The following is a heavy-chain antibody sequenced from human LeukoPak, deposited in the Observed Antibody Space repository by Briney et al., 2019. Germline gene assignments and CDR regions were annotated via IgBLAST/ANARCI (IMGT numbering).Heavy chain of an antibody. Sequence: PGGSLRLSCAASGFTFSSYGMHWVRQAPGKGLEWVAVISYDGSNKYYADSVKGRFTISRDNSKNTLYLQMNSLRAEDTAVYYCAKDRGYCSSTSCYYFDYWGQGTLDTVSS. CDR2: ISYDGSNK. CDR3: AKDRGYCSSTSCYYFDY. CDR1: GFTFSSYG. V-gene: IGHV3-30*18. D-gene: IGHD2-2*01. J-gene: IGHJ4*02.